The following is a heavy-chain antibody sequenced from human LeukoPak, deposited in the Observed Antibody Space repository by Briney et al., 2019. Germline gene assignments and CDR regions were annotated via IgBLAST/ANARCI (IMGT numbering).Heavy chain of an antibody. CDR1: GGSISSYY. CDR2: IYYSGST. V-gene: IGHV4-39*01. CDR3: ARHQGDGYSSDY. J-gene: IGHJ4*02. D-gene: IGHD5-24*01. Sequence: SETLSLTCTVSGGSISSYYWSWIRQPPGKGLEWIGSIYYSGSTYYNPSLKSRVTISVDTSKNQFSLKLSSVTAADTAVYYCARHQGDGYSSDYWGQGTLVTVSS.